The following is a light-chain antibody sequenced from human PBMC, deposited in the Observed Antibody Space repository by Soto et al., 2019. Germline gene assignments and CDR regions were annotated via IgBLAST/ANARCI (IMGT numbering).Light chain of an antibody. Sequence: QSALTQPASVSGSPGQSITISCTGTSSDVGRYNYVSWYQQYPGKAPKLMIYVVSSRPSGVSNRFSGSKSGNTAFLTISGLQAEDEADYYCASYTGGSTLVVFGGGTKFTVL. V-gene: IGLV2-14*01. CDR3: ASYTGGSTLVV. CDR2: VVS. J-gene: IGLJ2*01. CDR1: SSDVGRYNY.